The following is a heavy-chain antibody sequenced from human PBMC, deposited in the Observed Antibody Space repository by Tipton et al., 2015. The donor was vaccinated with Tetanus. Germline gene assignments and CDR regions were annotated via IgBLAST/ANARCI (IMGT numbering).Heavy chain of an antibody. Sequence: LRLSCTASGFTFRVYSMHWVRQPPGMGLEWIGHISHSGSASYNPSLKSRVTISLDTSKNQFSLTLRSVTAADTAVYYCARSYGDTFLFRLDYWGQGALVTVSS. CDR2: ISHSGSA. J-gene: IGHJ4*02. D-gene: IGHD4-17*01. V-gene: IGHV4-59*01. CDR1: GFTFRVYS. CDR3: ARSYGDTFLFRLDY.